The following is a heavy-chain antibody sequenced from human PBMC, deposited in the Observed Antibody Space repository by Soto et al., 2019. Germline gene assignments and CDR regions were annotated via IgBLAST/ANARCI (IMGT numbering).Heavy chain of an antibody. D-gene: IGHD3-3*01. Sequence: GGSLRLSCAASGFTFNTYGMHWVREAPGKGLEWVAIISDDENYKYYADSVKGRFTISRDNSKNTLYLQMNSLRIDDTAVYYCARALDFWSAYFDYWGQGSLVTVSS. CDR3: ARALDFWSAYFDY. CDR2: ISDDENYK. V-gene: IGHV3-30*03. J-gene: IGHJ4*02. CDR1: GFTFNTYG.